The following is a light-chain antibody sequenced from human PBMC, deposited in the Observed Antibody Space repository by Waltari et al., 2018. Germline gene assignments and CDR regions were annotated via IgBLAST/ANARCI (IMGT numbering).Light chain of an antibody. CDR1: TGAVTSAHY. V-gene: IGLV7-43*01. J-gene: IGLJ2*01. CDR2: ATS. CDR3: LLYSGGAHL. Sequence: TVVTQEPSLPVSPGGTVTLTCASSTGAVTSAHYPNWFQQKPGQAPRALIYATSNKYSLSPALFSGPRLGDKVALTLSGVQPEKGADYYCLLYSGGAHLFGGGTKLTVL.